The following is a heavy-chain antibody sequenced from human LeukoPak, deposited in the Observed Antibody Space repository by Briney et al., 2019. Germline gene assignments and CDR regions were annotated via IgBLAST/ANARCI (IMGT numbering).Heavy chain of an antibody. J-gene: IGHJ3*02. CDR2: IYSGGST. CDR1: GFTVSSNY. V-gene: IGHV3-53*01. CDR3: ARDSPPGRSSGWYGAFDI. D-gene: IGHD6-19*01. Sequence: GGSLRLSCAASGFTVSSNYMSWVRQAPGKGVEWVSVIYSGGSTYYADSVKGRFTISRDNSKNTLYLQMNSLRAEDTAVYYCARDSPPGRSSGWYGAFDIWGQGTMVTVSS.